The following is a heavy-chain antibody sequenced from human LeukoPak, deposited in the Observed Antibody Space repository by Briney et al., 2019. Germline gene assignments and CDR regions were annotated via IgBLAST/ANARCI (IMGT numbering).Heavy chain of an antibody. Sequence: PSETLSLTCAVYGGSFSGYYWSWIRQPPGKGLEWIGEINHSGSTNYNPSLKSRVTISVDTSKNQFSLKLSSVTAADTAVYYCASWDSSGLDAFDIWGQWTMVTVSS. D-gene: IGHD3-22*01. CDR2: INHSGST. J-gene: IGHJ3*02. CDR1: GGSFSGYY. CDR3: ASWDSSGLDAFDI. V-gene: IGHV4-34*01.